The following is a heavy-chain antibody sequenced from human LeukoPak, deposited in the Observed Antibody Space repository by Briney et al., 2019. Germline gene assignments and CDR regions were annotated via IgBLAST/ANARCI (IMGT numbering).Heavy chain of an antibody. CDR3: ARECITMVRGATALGY. V-gene: IGHV3-30*02. J-gene: IGHJ4*02. Sequence: PGGSLRLSCAASGFSFSSYGMHWVRQAPGKGLEWVAFIQYDGGNKYYADSVKGRFTISRDNSKNTLYLQTNSLRAEDTAVYYCARECITMVRGATALGYWGQGTLVTVSS. CDR2: IQYDGGNK. D-gene: IGHD3-10*01. CDR1: GFSFSSYG.